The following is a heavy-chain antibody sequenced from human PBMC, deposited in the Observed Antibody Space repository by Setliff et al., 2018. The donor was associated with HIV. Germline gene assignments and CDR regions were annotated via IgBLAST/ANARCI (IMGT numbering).Heavy chain of an antibody. CDR2: IHYSGTT. CDR1: GGSISSLY. J-gene: IGHJ5*02. Sequence: SETLSLTCSVSGGSISSLYWSWIRQPPGKGLEWIGSIHYSGTTNYSPSLKSRITISRDTSKNQFSLKLTSVTAADTAVYYCARHWRGSGWSNWFDPWGQGTLVTVSS. CDR3: ARHWRGSGWSNWFDP. D-gene: IGHD6-19*01. V-gene: IGHV4-59*08.